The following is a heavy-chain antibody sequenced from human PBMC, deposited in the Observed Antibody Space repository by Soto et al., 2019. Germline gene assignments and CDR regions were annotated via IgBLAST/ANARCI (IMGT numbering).Heavy chain of an antibody. J-gene: IGHJ5*02. Sequence: ASVKVSCKASGYTFTSYAMNWVRQAPGQGLEWMGWINTNTGNPTYAQGFTGRFVFSLDTSVSTAYLQICSLKAEDTAVYYCAKDVAAAASWFDPWGQGTLVTVSS. CDR3: AKDVAAAASWFDP. CDR2: INTNTGNP. V-gene: IGHV7-4-1*01. CDR1: GYTFTSYA. D-gene: IGHD6-13*01.